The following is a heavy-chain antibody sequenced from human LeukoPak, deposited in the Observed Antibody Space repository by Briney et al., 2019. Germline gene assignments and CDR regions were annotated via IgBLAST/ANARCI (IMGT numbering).Heavy chain of an antibody. Sequence: LAGGSLRLSCAASGFTFSSYAMAWVRQAPGKGLEWVSHIPGSGGNTYYADSVRGRFTISRDNSKNTLYLKMNSLRAEDTAVYFCARAKYDYGDPVGWFDPWGQGTLVTVSS. CDR1: GFTFSSYA. V-gene: IGHV3-23*01. CDR2: IPGSGGNT. CDR3: ARAKYDYGDPVGWFDP. D-gene: IGHD4-17*01. J-gene: IGHJ5*02.